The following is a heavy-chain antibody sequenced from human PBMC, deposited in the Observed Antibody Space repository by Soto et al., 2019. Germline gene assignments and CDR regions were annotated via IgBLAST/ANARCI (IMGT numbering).Heavy chain of an antibody. Sequence: QVQLVQSGAEVKKPGSSVKVSCKASGGTFSSYAISWVRQAPGQGLEWMGGIIPIFGTANYAQKFQGRVTITADKSTSTADMELSSLRSEDTSVYYCARQIAVAGIGPGYFDYWGQGTLVTVSS. CDR3: ARQIAVAGIGPGYFDY. V-gene: IGHV1-69*06. D-gene: IGHD6-19*01. J-gene: IGHJ4*02. CDR1: GGTFSSYA. CDR2: IIPIFGTA.